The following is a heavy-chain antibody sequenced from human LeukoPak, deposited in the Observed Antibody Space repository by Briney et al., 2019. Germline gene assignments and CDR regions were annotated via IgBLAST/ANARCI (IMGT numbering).Heavy chain of an antibody. CDR1: GGSISTYY. V-gene: IGHV4-59*01. CDR2: VYYSGST. CDR3: ARDLSYYGGFDY. Sequence: SETLSLTCTVSGGSISTYYWSWIRQPPGKGLEWIGYVYYSGSTNYNPSLMGRVTMSVDTSKKQFSLKLSSVTAADTAVYYCARDLSYYGGFDYWGQGTLVTVSS. D-gene: IGHD3-10*01. J-gene: IGHJ4*02.